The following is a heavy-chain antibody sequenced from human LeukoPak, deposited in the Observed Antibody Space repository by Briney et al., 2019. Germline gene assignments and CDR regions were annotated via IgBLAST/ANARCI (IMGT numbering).Heavy chain of an antibody. J-gene: IGHJ3*02. Sequence: PGGSLRLSCAASGFTFSSYSMNWVRQAPGKGLEWVSSICNSSSYIYYADSVKGRFTISRDNANNSLYLQMNSLRAEDTAVYYCARDLWGYCSSTSCPGVGAFDIWGQGTMVTVSP. CDR2: ICNSSSYI. CDR1: GFTFSSYS. V-gene: IGHV3-21*04. CDR3: ARDLWGYCSSTSCPGVGAFDI. D-gene: IGHD2-2*01.